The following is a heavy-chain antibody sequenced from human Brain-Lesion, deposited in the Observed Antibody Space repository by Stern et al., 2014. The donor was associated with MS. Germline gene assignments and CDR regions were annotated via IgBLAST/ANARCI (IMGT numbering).Heavy chain of an antibody. CDR3: ARGRVVPGFQYYATDV. J-gene: IGHJ6*02. CDR1: GGSISSGGYY. Sequence: QLVQSGPGLVKPSQTLSLSCTVSGGSISSGGYYWSWIRQPAGKGLEWIGRIFNSGSTSYTPSLKSRVTISIAPSKTHFSLRLNSMTAADTAVYYCARGRVVPGFQYYATDVWGQGTTVIVSS. CDR2: IFNSGST. V-gene: IGHV4-61*02. D-gene: IGHD2-2*01.